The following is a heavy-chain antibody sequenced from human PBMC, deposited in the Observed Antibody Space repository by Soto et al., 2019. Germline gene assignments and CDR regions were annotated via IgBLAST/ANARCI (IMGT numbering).Heavy chain of an antibody. D-gene: IGHD3-3*01. CDR1: GGTFSSYT. CDR2: IIPILGIA. CDR3: AREENRDFWSGQYFDY. J-gene: IGHJ4*02. Sequence: QVQLVQSGAEVKKPGSSVKVSCKASGGTFSSYTISWVRQAPRQGLEWMGRIIPILGIANYAQKFQGRVTITADKSTSTAYMELSSLRSEDTAVYYCAREENRDFWSGQYFDYWGQGTLVTVSS. V-gene: IGHV1-69*08.